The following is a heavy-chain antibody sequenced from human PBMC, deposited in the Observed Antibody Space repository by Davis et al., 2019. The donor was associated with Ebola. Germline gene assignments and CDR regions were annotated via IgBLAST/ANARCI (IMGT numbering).Heavy chain of an antibody. Sequence: PGGSLRLFCAASGFTFDDYAMHWVRQAPGKGLEWVSGISWNSGSIGYADSVKGRFTISRDNAKNSLYLQMNSLRAEDTALYYCAKVGTIFGVVIADYFDYWGQGTLVTVSS. J-gene: IGHJ4*02. CDR1: GFTFDDYA. D-gene: IGHD3-3*01. CDR3: AKVGTIFGVVIADYFDY. V-gene: IGHV3-9*01. CDR2: ISWNSGSI.